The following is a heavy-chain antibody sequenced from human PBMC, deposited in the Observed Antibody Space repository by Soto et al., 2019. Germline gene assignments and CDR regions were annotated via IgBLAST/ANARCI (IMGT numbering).Heavy chain of an antibody. CDR2: FYYSGST. CDR3: ARHIYDILTGYDY. V-gene: IGHV4-59*08. CDR1: GGSISSYY. J-gene: IGHJ4*02. D-gene: IGHD3-9*01. Sequence: SETLSLTCTVSGGSISSYYWSWIRQPPGKGLEWIGYFYYSGSTNYNPSLKSRVTMSVDTSKNQFSLKLSSVTAADTAVYYCARHIYDILTGYDYWGQGTLVTVSS.